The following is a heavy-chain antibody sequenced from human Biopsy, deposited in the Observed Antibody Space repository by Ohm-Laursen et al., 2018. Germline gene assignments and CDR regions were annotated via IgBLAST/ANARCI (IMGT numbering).Heavy chain of an antibody. CDR1: GFSLSDYY. D-gene: IGHD4-23*01. CDR2: ISGGETI. CDR3: ARDTRWSPYSRDV. Sequence: LRVCRLDSGFSLSDYYMRWIGQAPGRGREWVSYISGGETIYYGDSMKGRVTISRDNAKNSLYLQMHSLRAEDTAVYYCARDTRWSPYSRDVWGQGTTVTVSS. J-gene: IGHJ6*02. V-gene: IGHV3-11*01.